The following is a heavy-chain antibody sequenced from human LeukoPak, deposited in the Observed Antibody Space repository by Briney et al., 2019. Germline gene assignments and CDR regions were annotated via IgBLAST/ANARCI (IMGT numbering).Heavy chain of an antibody. CDR1: GYTFTNYA. CDR3: ARGPYCSSTSCYLGIPYYYYYYMDV. Sequence: ASVKVSCKASGYTFTNYAISWVRQAPGQGLEWVGWISAYNGNTNYAQKLQGRVTMTTDTSTSTVYMELSSLRSEDTAVYYCARGPYCSSTSCYLGIPYYYYYYMDVWGKGTTVTVSS. V-gene: IGHV1-18*01. D-gene: IGHD2-2*01. J-gene: IGHJ6*03. CDR2: ISAYNGNT.